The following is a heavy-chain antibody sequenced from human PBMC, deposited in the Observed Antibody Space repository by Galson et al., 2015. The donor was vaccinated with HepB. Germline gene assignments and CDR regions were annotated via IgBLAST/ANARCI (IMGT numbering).Heavy chain of an antibody. J-gene: IGHJ4*02. CDR2: ISSNGGST. CDR1: GFTFSCCA. CDR3: VKDQTVYGDYVFDY. V-gene: IGHV3-64D*06. D-gene: IGHD4-17*01. Sequence: SLRLSCAASGFTFSCCAIHWVRQAPGKGLECVSAISSNGGSTYYADSVKGRFTISRDNSKNTVYLQMSSLRAEDTAVYYCVKDQTVYGDYVFDYWGQGTLVTVSS.